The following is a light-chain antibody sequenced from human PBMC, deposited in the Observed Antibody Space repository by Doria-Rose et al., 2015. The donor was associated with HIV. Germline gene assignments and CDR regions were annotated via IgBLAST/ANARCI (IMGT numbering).Light chain of an antibody. CDR2: GNN. CDR1: MGAGYD. CDR3: QSYDSGLSGFV. Sequence: MGAGYDVHWYQQLPGTAPKLLIYGNNNRPSGVSYRFSGSKSGTSASLAIAGLRAEDEADYYCQSYDSGLSGFVFGTGTKVTVL. J-gene: IGLJ1*01. V-gene: IGLV1-40*01.